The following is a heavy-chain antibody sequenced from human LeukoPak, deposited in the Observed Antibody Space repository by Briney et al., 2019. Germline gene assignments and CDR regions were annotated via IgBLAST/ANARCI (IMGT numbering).Heavy chain of an antibody. Sequence: SQTLSLTCDISGDIVSSNSADWIWIRQSPSRGLELLGRRYYTSKWYSDYAVSANSRNTISPDTSKNQFSLQLNSVAADDSAVDYGARVFALDFWGQGTMVTVSS. J-gene: IGHJ3*01. CDR1: GDIVSSNSAD. V-gene: IGHV6-1*01. CDR2: RYYTSKWYS. CDR3: ARVFALDF.